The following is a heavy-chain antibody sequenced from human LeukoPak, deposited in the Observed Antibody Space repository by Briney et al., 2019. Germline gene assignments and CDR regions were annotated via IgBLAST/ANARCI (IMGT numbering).Heavy chain of an antibody. J-gene: IGHJ4*02. Sequence: GGSLRLSCAASGFTVSSSYMNWVRQAPGKGLEWVANIKQDGSDKYYVDSVKGRFTISRDNAKNALYLQMNSLRAEDTAVYYCARDQRTFGGVIVPFDYWGQGILVTVSS. D-gene: IGHD3-16*02. CDR1: GFTVSSSY. V-gene: IGHV3-7*01. CDR3: ARDQRTFGGVIVPFDY. CDR2: IKQDGSDK.